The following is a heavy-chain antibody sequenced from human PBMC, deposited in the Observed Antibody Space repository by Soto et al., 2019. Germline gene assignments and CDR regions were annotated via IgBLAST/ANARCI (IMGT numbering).Heavy chain of an antibody. CDR1: GFAFSGSA. CDR3: TRPGDVDTAMAYDY. Sequence: GGSLRLSCVASGFAFSGSAMHWVRQASGKGLEWVGHISSKPNTYATAYAASIKGRFTISRDDSKNTAYLQMNSLKTEDTAVYYCTRPGDVDTAMAYDYWGQGTLVTVSS. V-gene: IGHV3-73*01. J-gene: IGHJ4*02. CDR2: ISSKPNTYAT. D-gene: IGHD5-18*01.